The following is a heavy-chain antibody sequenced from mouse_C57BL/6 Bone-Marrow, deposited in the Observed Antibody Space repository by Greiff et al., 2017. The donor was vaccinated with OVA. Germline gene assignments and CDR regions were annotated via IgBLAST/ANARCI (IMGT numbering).Heavy chain of an antibody. Sequence: QVQLKQSGAELARPGASVKLSCKASGYTFTSYGISWVKQSTGQGLEWLGEIYPRSGNTYYNEKFKGKATLTADKSSSTAYMELRSLTSEDSAVYFCAPLYYGNSGWYFDVWGTGTTVTVSS. CDR2: IYPRSGNT. J-gene: IGHJ1*03. V-gene: IGHV1-81*01. CDR1: GYTFTSYG. D-gene: IGHD2-1*01. CDR3: APLYYGNSGWYFDV.